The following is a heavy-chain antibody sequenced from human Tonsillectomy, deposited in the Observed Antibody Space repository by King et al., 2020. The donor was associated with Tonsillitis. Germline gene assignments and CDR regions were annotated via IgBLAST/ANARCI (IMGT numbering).Heavy chain of an antibody. CDR1: GGSISSYY. CDR3: ARRVGSSRYWYFDL. CDR2: IYYSGST. V-gene: IGHV4-59*08. D-gene: IGHD6-13*01. Sequence: PLQESGPGLVKPSETLSLTCTVSGGSISSYYWSWIRQPPGKGLEWIGYIYYSGSTNYNPSLKSRVTISVDTSKNQFSLKLSSVTAADTAVYYCARRVGSSRYWYFDLWGRGTLVTVSS. J-gene: IGHJ2*01.